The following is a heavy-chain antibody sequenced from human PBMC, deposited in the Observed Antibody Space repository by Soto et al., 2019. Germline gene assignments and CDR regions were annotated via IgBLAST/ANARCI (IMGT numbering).Heavy chain of an antibody. J-gene: IGHJ4*02. CDR2: IKPDGSEK. D-gene: IGHD4-17*01. CDR1: EFTFSQHW. Sequence: EVHLVESGGGLVQPGGSLRLSCAASEFTFSQHWMSWVRQALGKGLEWVADIKPDGSEKYHVDSVKGRFTISRDNAKNSVYLQMNSLRAEDTAVYYCARGHYGRDYWGQGTLVTVSS. CDR3: ARGHYGRDY. V-gene: IGHV3-7*01.